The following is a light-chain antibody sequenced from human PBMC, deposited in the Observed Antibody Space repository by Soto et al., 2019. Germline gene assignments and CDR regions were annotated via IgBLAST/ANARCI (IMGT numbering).Light chain of an antibody. CDR3: QQYNSYPIT. J-gene: IGKJ5*01. Sequence: DIQMTQSPSTLSASVGDRVTITCRASQRSSSWLAWYQQKPGKAPKLLIYDASSLESGVPSRFSGSGSGTEFTLTISSLQPDDFATYYCQQYNSYPITFGQGTRLEIK. V-gene: IGKV1-5*01. CDR2: DAS. CDR1: QRSSSW.